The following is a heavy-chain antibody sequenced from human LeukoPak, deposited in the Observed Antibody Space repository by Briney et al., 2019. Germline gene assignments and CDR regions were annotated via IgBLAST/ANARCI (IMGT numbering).Heavy chain of an antibody. Sequence: HGRSLRLSCAASGFSFGSYGIHWVRQAPGKGLETVAVISHEGSYQSYADSVKGLFTISRDNFKNMVYLQMNSLRPEDTALYYCARTREQWQVLDYWGQGTLVTVSS. J-gene: IGHJ4*02. CDR1: GFSFGSYG. D-gene: IGHD6-19*01. V-gene: IGHV3-30*03. CDR3: ARTREQWQVLDY. CDR2: ISHEGSYQ.